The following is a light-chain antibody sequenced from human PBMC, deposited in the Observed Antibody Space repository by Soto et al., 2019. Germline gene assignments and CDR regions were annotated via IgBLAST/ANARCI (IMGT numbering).Light chain of an antibody. Sequence: EIVLTQSPVTLSFSPGERATLSCRASHSINTFLAWYQQKPGQAPRLLIYDASDRATGIPDRFSGSGSGTDFTLTISSLEPGDFAVYYCQQGRMFGQGTKVDIK. CDR2: DAS. CDR1: HSINTF. CDR3: QQGRM. J-gene: IGKJ1*01. V-gene: IGKV3-11*01.